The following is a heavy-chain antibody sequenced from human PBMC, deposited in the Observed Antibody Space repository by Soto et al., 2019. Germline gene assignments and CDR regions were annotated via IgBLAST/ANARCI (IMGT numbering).Heavy chain of an antibody. CDR2: ISYSGAT. CDR3: ARAVDIDWYTYYFDY. D-gene: IGHD3-9*01. V-gene: IGHV4-59*08. J-gene: IGHJ4*02. CDR1: GASISGYH. Sequence: SETLSLTCTVSGASISGYHWSWIRQFPGKGLECLGYISYSGATNYNPSLKSRVTMSIDTSKNQFSLQLNSVTAADTAVYYCARAVDIDWYTYYFDYWGQEHLVTVSS.